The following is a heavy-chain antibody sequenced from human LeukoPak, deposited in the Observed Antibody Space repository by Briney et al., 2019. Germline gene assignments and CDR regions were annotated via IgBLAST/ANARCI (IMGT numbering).Heavy chain of an antibody. J-gene: IGHJ3*02. D-gene: IGHD3-22*01. CDR2: INHSGST. CDR1: GGSFSGYY. Sequence: PSETLSLTCAVYGGSFSGYYWSWIRQPPGKGLEWIGEINHSGSTNYNPSLKSRVTISVDTSKNQFSLKLSSVTAADTAVYYCARGSRRTTTYYYDSSGYYKAFDIWGQGTMVTVSS. V-gene: IGHV4-34*01. CDR3: ARGSRRTTTYYYDSSGYYKAFDI.